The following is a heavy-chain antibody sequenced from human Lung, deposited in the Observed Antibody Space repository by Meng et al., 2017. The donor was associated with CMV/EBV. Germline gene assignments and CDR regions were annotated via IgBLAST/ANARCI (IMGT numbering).Heavy chain of an antibody. J-gene: IGHJ4*02. CDR1: GDSASSNSVA. CDR2: TYYRSKWYT. D-gene: IGHD4-17*01. CDR3: AREGPTVTPFDY. V-gene: IGHV6-1*01. Sequence: QXXXLTXAISGDSASSNSVAWNWIRQSPSRGLEWLGRTYYRSKWYTDYAVSVKSRITINPDTSKNQFSLQLNSVTPGDTAVYYCAREGPTVTPFDYWGQGTLVTVSS.